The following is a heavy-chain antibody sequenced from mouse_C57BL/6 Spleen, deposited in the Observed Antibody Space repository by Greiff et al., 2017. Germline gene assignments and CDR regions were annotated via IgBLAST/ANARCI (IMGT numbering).Heavy chain of an antibody. CDR2: IGPSDSYT. Sequence: VQLQQPGAELVMPGASVKLSCKASGYTFTSYWMHWVKQRPGQGLEWIGEIGPSDSYTNYNQKFKGKSTLTVDKSSSTAYMQLSSLTSEDSAVCYCARSGDYGSSWEFADWGQGTLVTVSA. CDR1: GYTFTSYW. J-gene: IGHJ3*01. CDR3: ARSGDYGSSWEFAD. D-gene: IGHD1-1*01. V-gene: IGHV1-69*01.